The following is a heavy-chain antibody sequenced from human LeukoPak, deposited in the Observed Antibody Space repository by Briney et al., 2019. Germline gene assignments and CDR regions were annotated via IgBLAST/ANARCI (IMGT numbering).Heavy chain of an antibody. CDR3: APFVVWGTYSESDFDS. V-gene: IGHV4-4*02. CDR2: IYSSGSP. Sequence: SETLSLTCAVSGRSISSTNWWSWVRQPPGKGLDGFVEIYSSGSPNYTPSLKSRVTISVDKSKNQFSLKLRSVTAADTAVYYCAPFVVWGTYSESDFDSWGQGTLVTVSS. CDR1: GRSISSTNW. J-gene: IGHJ4*02. D-gene: IGHD3-16*01.